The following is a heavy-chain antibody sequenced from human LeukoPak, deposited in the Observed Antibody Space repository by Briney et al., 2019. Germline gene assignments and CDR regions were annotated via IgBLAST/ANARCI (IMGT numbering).Heavy chain of an antibody. CDR2: ISSSSSTI. V-gene: IGHV3-48*01. D-gene: IGHD4-23*01. CDR3: ARDRCLDYGGNSVCAFDI. J-gene: IGHJ3*02. Sequence: GGSLRLSCAASGFTFSSYSMNWVRQAPGKGLEWVSYISSSSSTIYYADSVKGRFTISRDNAKNSLYLQMNSLRAEDTAVYYCARDRCLDYGGNSVCAFDIWGQGTVVTVSS. CDR1: GFTFSSYS.